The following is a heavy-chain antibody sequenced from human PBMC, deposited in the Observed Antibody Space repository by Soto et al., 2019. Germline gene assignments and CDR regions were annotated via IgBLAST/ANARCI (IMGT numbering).Heavy chain of an antibody. CDR1: GDSVSSNSAA. CDR2: TYYRSKWYN. CDR3: AREYSSSPVDYYYYGMDV. J-gene: IGHJ6*02. V-gene: IGHV6-1*01. D-gene: IGHD6-6*01. Sequence: SQTLSLTCAISGDSVSSNSAAWNWIRQSPSRGLEWLGRTYYRSKWYNDYAVSVKSRITINPDTSKNQFSLQLNSVTPEDTAVFYCAREYSSSPVDYYYYGMDVWGQGTPVTVSS.